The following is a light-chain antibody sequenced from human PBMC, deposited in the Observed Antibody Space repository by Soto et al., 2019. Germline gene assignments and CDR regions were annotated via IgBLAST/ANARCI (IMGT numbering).Light chain of an antibody. V-gene: IGLV2-11*01. J-gene: IGLJ1*01. CDR2: DVS. Sequence: QSVLTQPRSVSGSPGQSVTISCTGTSSDVGGYNYASWYQQHPGKAPKLMIYDVSKRPSGVPDRFSGSKSGNTASLTISGVQAEDEADYYCCSYAGSYTYVFGTGTKVTVL. CDR3: CSYAGSYTYV. CDR1: SSDVGGYNY.